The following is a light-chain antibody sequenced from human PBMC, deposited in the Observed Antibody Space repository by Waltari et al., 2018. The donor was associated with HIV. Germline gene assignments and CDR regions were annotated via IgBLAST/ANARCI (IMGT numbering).Light chain of an antibody. V-gene: IGKV3-15*01. CDR2: GAS. CDR3: QQYDNWLS. Sequence: VMTQSPATLSVSPGERATLSCRASQSVTSNLAWYQLKPGQAHRLLMYGASTRATGIPARFSGSGSGTEFTLTISSLQSEDFAVYVCQQYDNWLSFGGGTKVEIK. CDR1: QSVTSN. J-gene: IGKJ4*01.